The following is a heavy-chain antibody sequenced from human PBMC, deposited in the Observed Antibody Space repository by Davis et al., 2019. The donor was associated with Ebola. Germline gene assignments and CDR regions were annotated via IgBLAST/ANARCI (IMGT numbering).Heavy chain of an antibody. V-gene: IGHV3-33*08. Sequence: GESLKISCAASGFTFSSYGMHWVRQAPGKGLEWVAVIWYDGSNKYYADSVKGRFTISRDNSKNTLYLQMNSLRAEDTAVYYCARSTANAGDFWSGASAFDIWGQGTMVTVSS. CDR3: ARSTANAGDFWSGASAFDI. CDR2: IWYDGSNK. J-gene: IGHJ3*02. D-gene: IGHD3-3*01. CDR1: GFTFSSYG.